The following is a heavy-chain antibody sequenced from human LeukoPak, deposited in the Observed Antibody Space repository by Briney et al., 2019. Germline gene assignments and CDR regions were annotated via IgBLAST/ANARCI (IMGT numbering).Heavy chain of an antibody. CDR1: GGSFSVYY. J-gene: IGHJ4*02. V-gene: IGHV4-34*01. CDR2: INHSGST. D-gene: IGHD6-13*01. CDR3: ARAPGYSSSWYPPFDY. Sequence: SETLSLTCAVYGGSFSVYYWSWIRQPPGKGLEWIGEINHSGSTNYNPSLKSRVTISVDTSKNQFSLKLSSVTAADTAVYYCARAPGYSSSWYPPFDYWGQGTLVTVSS.